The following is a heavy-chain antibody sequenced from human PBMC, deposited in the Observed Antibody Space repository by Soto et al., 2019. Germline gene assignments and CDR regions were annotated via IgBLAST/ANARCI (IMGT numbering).Heavy chain of an antibody. J-gene: IGHJ6*02. CDR3: ARDMSGSGDNYYYYGMDV. V-gene: IGHV1-18*01. CDR1: GYTFTSYG. Sequence: GASVKVSCKASGYTFTSYGISWVRQAPGQGLEWMGWISAYNGNTNYAQKLQGRVTMTTDTSTSTAYMELRSLRSDDTAVYYCARDMSGSGDNYYYYGMDVWSQGTTVTVS. D-gene: IGHD3-10*01. CDR2: ISAYNGNT.